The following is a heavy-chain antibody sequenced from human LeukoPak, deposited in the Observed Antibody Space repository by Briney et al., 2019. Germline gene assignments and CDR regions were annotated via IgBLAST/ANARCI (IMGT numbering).Heavy chain of an antibody. CDR2: VSGSGDGT. D-gene: IGHD4-17*01. CDR1: GFTFTSYA. J-gene: IGHJ4*02. V-gene: IGHV3-23*01. CDR3: AKERLGGNYGDYAVDY. Sequence: PVGSLRLSCAASGFTFTSYAMSWVRQAPGKGLEWVSSVSGSGDGTYYAHSVKGRFTISRDNSKKTPDLHMDSLRAEDTAVYYCAKERLGGNYGDYAVDYWGQGTMVTVSS.